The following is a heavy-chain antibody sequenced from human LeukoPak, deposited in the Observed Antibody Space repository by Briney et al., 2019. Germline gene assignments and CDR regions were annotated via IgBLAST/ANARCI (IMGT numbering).Heavy chain of an antibody. V-gene: IGHV3-43*01. D-gene: IGHD6-25*01. CDR3: AKDGSRGAYYFDY. CDR2: ISWDGGST. CDR1: GFTFDDYT. Sequence: GGSLRLSCAASGFTFDDYTMHWVRQAPGKGLEWVSLISWDGGSTYYADSVKGRFTISRDNSKNSLYLQMNSLRTEDTALYYCAKDGSRGAYYFDYWGQGTLVTDSS. J-gene: IGHJ4*02.